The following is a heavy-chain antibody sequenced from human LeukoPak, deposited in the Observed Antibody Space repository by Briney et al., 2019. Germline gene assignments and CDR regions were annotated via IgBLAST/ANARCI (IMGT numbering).Heavy chain of an antibody. CDR2: ISSSSSYI. CDR1: GFTFSDSW. V-gene: IGHV3-21*01. J-gene: IGHJ5*02. CDR3: ARGAWFDP. Sequence: GGSLRLSCAASGFTFSDSWMSWVRQAPGKGLEWVSSISSSSSYIYYADSVKGRFTISRDNAKNSLYLQMNSLRAEDTAVYYCARGAWFDPWGQGTLVTVSS.